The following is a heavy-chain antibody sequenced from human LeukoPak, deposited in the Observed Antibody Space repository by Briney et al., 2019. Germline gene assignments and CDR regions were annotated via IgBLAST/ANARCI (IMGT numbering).Heavy chain of an antibody. D-gene: IGHD2-2*02. CDR2: ISSSSSYI. J-gene: IGHJ2*01. CDR1: GFTFSSYS. Sequence: PGGSLRLSCAASGFTFSSYSMNWVRQAPGKGLEWVSSISSSSSYIYYADSVKGRFTIPRDNAKNSLYLQMNSLRAEDTAVYYCVAILVSGAIWQFDLWGRGTLVTVSS. CDR3: VAILVSGAIWQFDL. V-gene: IGHV3-21*01.